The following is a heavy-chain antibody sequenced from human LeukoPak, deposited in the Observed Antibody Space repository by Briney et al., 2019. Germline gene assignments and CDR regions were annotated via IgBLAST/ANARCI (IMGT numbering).Heavy chain of an antibody. CDR2: INPNSGGT. CDR1: GYTFTSYG. CDR3: ARDPVAIYCSGGSCYSGARWFDP. Sequence: ASVKVSCKASGYTFTSYGISWVRQAPGQGLEWMGWINPNSGGTNYAQKFQGWVTMTRDTSISTAYMELSRLRSDDTAVYYCARDPVAIYCSGGSCYSGARWFDPWGQGTLVTVSS. J-gene: IGHJ5*02. V-gene: IGHV1-2*04. D-gene: IGHD2-15*01.